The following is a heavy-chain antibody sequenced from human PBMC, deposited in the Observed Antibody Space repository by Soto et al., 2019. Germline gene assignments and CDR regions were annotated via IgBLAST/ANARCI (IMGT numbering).Heavy chain of an antibody. D-gene: IGHD2-15*01. CDR1: GGTFSSYA. V-gene: IGHV1-69*13. CDR3: ARDKDSGATFDY. Sequence: SVKVSCKASGGTFSSYAISWVRQAPGQGLEWMGGIIPIFGTANYAQKFQGRVTITADESTSTAYMELSSLRSEDTAVYYCARDKDSGATFDYWGQGTLVTVSS. CDR2: IIPIFGTA. J-gene: IGHJ4*02.